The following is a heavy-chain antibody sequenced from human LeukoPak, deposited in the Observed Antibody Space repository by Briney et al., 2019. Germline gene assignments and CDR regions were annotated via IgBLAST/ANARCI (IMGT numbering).Heavy chain of an antibody. CDR2: IRYDGSKN. J-gene: IGHJ6*02. CDR1: GFTFSSYG. D-gene: IGHD1-14*01. CDR3: ATGSSTSYYYYYGMDV. V-gene: IGHV3-30*02. Sequence: GGSLRLSCAASGFTFSSYGMHWVRQAPGKGLEWVAFIRYDGSKNHYADSVKGRFTISRDNSNYILYLQMNSLRAEDTAVYYCATGSSTSYYYYYGMDVWGQGTTVTVSS.